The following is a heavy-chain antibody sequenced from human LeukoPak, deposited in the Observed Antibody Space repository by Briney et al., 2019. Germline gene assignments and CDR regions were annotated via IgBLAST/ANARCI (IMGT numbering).Heavy chain of an antibody. CDR2: IIPIFGTA. CDR3: ARGSPTMIVVVTHGWFDP. CDR1: GGTFSSYA. J-gene: IGHJ5*02. D-gene: IGHD3-22*01. Sequence: SVKVSCKASGGTFSSYAISWVRQAPGQGLEWMGGIIPIFGTANYAQKFQGRVTITADESTSTAYMELSSLRSEDTAVYYCARGSPTMIVVVTHGWFDPWGQGTLVTVSS. V-gene: IGHV1-69*13.